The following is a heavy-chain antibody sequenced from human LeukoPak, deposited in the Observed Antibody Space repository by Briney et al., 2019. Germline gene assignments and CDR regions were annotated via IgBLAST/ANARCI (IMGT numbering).Heavy chain of an antibody. CDR3: TRDVRDEYTSGWYPIGY. Sequence: GGPLRLSCAASGFTFSSYAMSWVRQAPGKGLEWVSAISGSGGSTYYADSVKGRFTISRDNAKNSLYLQMNSLRGEDTAVYYCTRDVRDEYTSGWYPIGYWGQGTLVTVSS. V-gene: IGHV3-23*01. D-gene: IGHD6-19*01. CDR1: GFTFSSYA. J-gene: IGHJ4*02. CDR2: ISGSGGST.